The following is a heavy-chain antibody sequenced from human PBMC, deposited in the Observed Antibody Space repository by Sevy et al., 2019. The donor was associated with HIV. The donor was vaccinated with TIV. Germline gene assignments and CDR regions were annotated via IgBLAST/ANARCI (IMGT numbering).Heavy chain of an antibody. J-gene: IGHJ4*02. CDR1: RYTLTELS. Sequence: ASVKVSCKVSRYTLTELSMHWVRQAPGKGLEWMGGFDPEDGETIYAQKFQGRVTMTEDTSTDTAYMELSSLRSEDTAVYYCATEGAVAGTFFYWGQGTLVTVSS. V-gene: IGHV1-24*01. D-gene: IGHD6-19*01. CDR2: FDPEDGET. CDR3: ATEGAVAGTFFY.